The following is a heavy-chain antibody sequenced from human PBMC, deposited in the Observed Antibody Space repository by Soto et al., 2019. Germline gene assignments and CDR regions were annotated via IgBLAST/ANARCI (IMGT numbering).Heavy chain of an antibody. CDR3: ARDPDSSGGYDYYYYMDV. CDR2: ISSSSSYI. J-gene: IGHJ6*03. CDR1: GFTFSSDS. V-gene: IGHV3-21*01. D-gene: IGHD6-19*01. Sequence: GGSLRLSCAASGFTFSSDSMNWVRQAPGKGLEWVSSISSSSSYIYYADSVKGRFTISRDNAKNSLYLQMNSLRAEDTAVYYCARDPDSSGGYDYYYYMDVWGKGTTVTVSS.